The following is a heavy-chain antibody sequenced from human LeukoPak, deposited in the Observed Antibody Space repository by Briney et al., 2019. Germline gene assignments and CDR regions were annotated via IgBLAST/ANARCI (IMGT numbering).Heavy chain of an antibody. D-gene: IGHD6-19*01. CDR3: AKVGSGSYYFDY. V-gene: IGHV3-23*01. CDR1: GFTFSSHA. CDR2: ISGSGGTT. J-gene: IGHJ4*02. Sequence: GGSLRLSCAASGFTFSSHAMSWVRQAPGKGLEWVSGISGSGGTTYYADSVKGRFTISRDNSKNTLYLQMNSLRAEDTAAYYCAKVGSGSYYFDYWGQGTLVTVSS.